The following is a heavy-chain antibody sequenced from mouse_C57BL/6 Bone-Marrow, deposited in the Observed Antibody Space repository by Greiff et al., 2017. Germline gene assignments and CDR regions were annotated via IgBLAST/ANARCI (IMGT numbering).Heavy chain of an antibody. V-gene: IGHV14-4*01. Sequence: EVQLQQSGAELVRPGASVKLSCTASGFNIKDDYMHWVKQRPEQGLEWIGWIDPENGDTEYASKFQGKATITADTSSNTAYLQLSSLPSEDTAVYYCTPFYYGNYGYAMDYWGQGTSVTVSS. D-gene: IGHD2-1*01. CDR2: IDPENGDT. CDR1: GFNIKDDY. J-gene: IGHJ4*01. CDR3: TPFYYGNYGYAMDY.